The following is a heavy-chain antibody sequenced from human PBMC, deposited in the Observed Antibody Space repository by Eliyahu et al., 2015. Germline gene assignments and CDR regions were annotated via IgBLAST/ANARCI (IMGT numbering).Heavy chain of an antibody. Sequence: EVQLVESGGGLVKPGGSLRLSCAASGFTFIRYXXNWVRQAPGKGLEWVSSISSSSSYIYYADSVKGRFTISRDNAKNSLYLQMNSLRAEDTAVYYCARDTGYCSSTSCPVYYYYYMDVWGKGTTVTVSS. CDR2: ISSSSSYI. CDR1: GFTFIRYX. CDR3: ARDTGYCSSTSCPVYYYYYMDV. V-gene: IGHV3-21*01. J-gene: IGHJ6*03. D-gene: IGHD2-2*03.